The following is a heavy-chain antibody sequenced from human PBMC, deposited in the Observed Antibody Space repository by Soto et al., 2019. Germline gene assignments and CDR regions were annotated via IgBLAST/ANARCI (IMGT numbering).Heavy chain of an antibody. CDR3: ARRSTFQTVRGVISDYFDY. CDR1: GYSFTSYW. CDR2: IYPGDSDT. J-gene: IGHJ4*02. Sequence: GESLKISCKGSGYSFTSYWIGWVRQMPGKGLEWMGIIYPGDSDTRYSPSFQGQVTISADKSISTAYLQWSSLKASDTAMYYCARRSTFQTVRGVISDYFDYWGQGTLVTVSS. V-gene: IGHV5-51*01. D-gene: IGHD3-10*01.